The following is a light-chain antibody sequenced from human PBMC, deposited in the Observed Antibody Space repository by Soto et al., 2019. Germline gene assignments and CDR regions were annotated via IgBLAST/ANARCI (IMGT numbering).Light chain of an antibody. Sequence: DIQMTQSPSSLSASVVDRVTITCRASQSISGYLNWYQQKPGKAPNLLIYAASSLQSGVPSRFSGSGSGTDFTLTINSLHPEDFATYYCQQSYSTPINCGQGTRRAIK. J-gene: IGKJ5*01. V-gene: IGKV1-39*01. CDR3: QQSYSTPIN. CDR1: QSISGY. CDR2: AAS.